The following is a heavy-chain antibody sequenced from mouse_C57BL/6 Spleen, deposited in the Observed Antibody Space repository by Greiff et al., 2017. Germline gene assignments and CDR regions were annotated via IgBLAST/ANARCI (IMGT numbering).Heavy chain of an antibody. Sequence: EVHLVESGGGLVKPGGSLKLSCAASGFTFSSYAMSWVRQTPEKRLEWVATISDGGSYTYYPDNVKGRFTISRDNAKNNLYLRMSHLKSEDTALYYCARRGYGRGFDYWGQGTTLTVSS. CDR1: GFTFSSYA. J-gene: IGHJ2*01. D-gene: IGHD1-1*01. CDR3: ARRGYGRGFDY. V-gene: IGHV5-4*01. CDR2: ISDGGSYT.